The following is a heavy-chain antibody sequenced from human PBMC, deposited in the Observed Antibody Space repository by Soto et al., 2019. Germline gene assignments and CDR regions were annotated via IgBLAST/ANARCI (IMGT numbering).Heavy chain of an antibody. CDR3: AAHSFYGSGDYYYYYYMDV. D-gene: IGHD3-10*01. Sequence: GASVKVSCKASGFTFTSSAMQWVRQARGQRLEWIGWIVVGSGNTNYAQKFQERVTITRDMSTSTAYMELSSLRSEDTAVYYCAAHSFYGSGDYYYYYYMDVWGKGTTVTVSS. J-gene: IGHJ6*03. V-gene: IGHV1-58*02. CDR2: IVVGSGNT. CDR1: GFTFTSSA.